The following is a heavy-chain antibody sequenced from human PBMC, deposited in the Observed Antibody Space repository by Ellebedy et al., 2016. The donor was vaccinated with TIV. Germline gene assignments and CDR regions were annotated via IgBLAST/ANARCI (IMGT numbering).Heavy chain of an antibody. CDR1: GYTFTGYY. CDR2: INPNSGGT. D-gene: IGHD6-13*01. J-gene: IGHJ4*02. CDR3: ARVWPGIAAADY. V-gene: IGHV1-2*02. Sequence: AASVTVSCKASGYTFTGYYMHWVRQAPGQGLEWMGWINPNSGGTNYAQKFQGRVTMTRDTSISTAYMELSRLRSDDTAVYYCARVWPGIAAADYWGQGTLVTVSS.